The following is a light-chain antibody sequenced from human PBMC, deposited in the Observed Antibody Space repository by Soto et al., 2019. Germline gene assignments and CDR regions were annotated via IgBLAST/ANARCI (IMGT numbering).Light chain of an antibody. V-gene: IGKV3-15*01. CDR2: GAS. J-gene: IGKJ4*01. CDR3: QQYNNWPPT. CDR1: RGISSN. Sequence: IVMTHSPATLSVSPCERATLSFSASRGISSNLAWYQQKPGQAPRLLIYGASTRATGIPARFSGSGSGTEFTLTISSLQSEDFAVYYCQQYNNWPPTFGGGTKVDIK.